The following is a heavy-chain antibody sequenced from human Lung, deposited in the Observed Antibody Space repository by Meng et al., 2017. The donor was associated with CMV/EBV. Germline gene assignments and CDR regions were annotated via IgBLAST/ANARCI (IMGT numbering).Heavy chain of an antibody. D-gene: IGHD2-21*01. V-gene: IGHV5-51*01. J-gene: IGHJ6*02. Sequence: GEXXKISCQGSGYSFASYWIGWVRQMPGKGLEWMGIIYPGDSDTRYSPFFEGQVTISADKSISTAYLQWSSLKASDTAMYYCTKSCGGDCYAQYYYYGMDVWXQGTTVTVSS. CDR1: GYSFASYW. CDR2: IYPGDSDT. CDR3: TKSCGGDCYAQYYYYGMDV.